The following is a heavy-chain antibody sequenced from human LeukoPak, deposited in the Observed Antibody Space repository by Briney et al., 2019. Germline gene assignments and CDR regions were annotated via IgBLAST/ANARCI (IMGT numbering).Heavy chain of an antibody. Sequence: SQTLSLTCTVSGGSISSSSYYWGWIRQPPGKGLEWIGSIYYSGSTYYNPSLKSRVTMSVDTSKNQFSLKLSSVTAADTAVYYCAREGGGSYSHFDYWGQGTLVTVSS. V-gene: IGHV4-39*07. CDR1: GGSISSSSYY. J-gene: IGHJ4*02. CDR3: AREGGGSYSHFDY. D-gene: IGHD1-26*01. CDR2: IYYSGST.